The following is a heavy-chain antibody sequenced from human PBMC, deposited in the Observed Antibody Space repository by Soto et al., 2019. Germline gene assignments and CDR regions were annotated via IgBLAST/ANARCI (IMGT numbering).Heavy chain of an antibody. CDR2: INPIFGTA. Sequence: SVKVSCKASGYTFNGYYMYWVRQAPGQGLEWVGWINPIFGTANYAQKFQGRVTITADESTSTAYMELSSLRSEDTAVYYCARADIVGATRDAFDIWGQGTMVTVSS. CDR1: GYTFNGYY. V-gene: IGHV1-69*13. J-gene: IGHJ3*02. CDR3: ARADIVGATRDAFDI. D-gene: IGHD1-26*01.